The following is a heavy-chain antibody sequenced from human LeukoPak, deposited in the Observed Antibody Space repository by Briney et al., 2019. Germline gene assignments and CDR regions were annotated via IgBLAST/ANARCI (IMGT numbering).Heavy chain of an antibody. J-gene: IGHJ4*02. CDR1: GGTFSSYG. Sequence: ASVKVSCKASGGTFSSYGISWVRKAPGQGLEWMGGIIPIFGTANYAQKFQGRVTITADESTSTAYMELSSLRSEDTAVYYCAVHDFYSGGYHFDYWGQGTLVTVSS. CDR2: IIPIFGTA. CDR3: AVHDFYSGGYHFDY. V-gene: IGHV1-69*13. D-gene: IGHD3-3*01.